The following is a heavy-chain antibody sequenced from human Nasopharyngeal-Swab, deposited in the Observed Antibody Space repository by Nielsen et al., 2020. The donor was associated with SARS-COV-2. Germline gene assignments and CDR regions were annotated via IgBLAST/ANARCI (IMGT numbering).Heavy chain of an antibody. D-gene: IGHD6-13*01. CDR2: IYHSGST. J-gene: IGHJ5*02. V-gene: IGHV4-38-2*01. CDR3: ARRERIAAIRINWFDP. Sequence: SETLSLTCAVSGYSISSGYYWGWIRQPPGKGLEWIGSIYHSGSTYYNPSLKSRVTISVDTSKNQFSLKLSSVTAADTAVYYCARRERIAAIRINWFDPWGQGTLVTVSS. CDR1: GYSISSGYY.